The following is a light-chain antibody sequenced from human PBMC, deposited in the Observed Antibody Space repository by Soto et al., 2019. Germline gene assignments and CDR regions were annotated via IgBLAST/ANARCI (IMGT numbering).Light chain of an antibody. J-gene: IGLJ1*01. CDR2: VKT. V-gene: IGLV1-40*01. CDR3: QSYDTRLSAYV. Sequence: QSVLTQPPSASGTPGQRLTISCSGSSSNIGAGYDVHWYQQLPGTAPKLLIYVKTNRPSGVPDRKSASKSGSSASLAITGLQAEDEGDYYCQSYDTRLSAYVFGTGTKLTVL. CDR1: SSNIGAGYD.